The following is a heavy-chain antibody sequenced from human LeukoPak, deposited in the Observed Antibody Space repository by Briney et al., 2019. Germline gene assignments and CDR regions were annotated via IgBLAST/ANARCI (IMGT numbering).Heavy chain of an antibody. CDR1: GFTFSNAW. CDR2: ISSSSTDI. J-gene: IGHJ3*02. D-gene: IGHD2-2*01. V-gene: IGHV3-21*01. CDR3: ARAAEGRRYQAAFDI. Sequence: PGGSLRLSCAASGFTFSNAWMSWVRQAPGKGLEWVSSISSSSTDIYYADSVKGRFTISRDNAKNSLYLQMNNLRAEDTAVYYCARAAEGRRYQAAFDIWGQGTMVTVSS.